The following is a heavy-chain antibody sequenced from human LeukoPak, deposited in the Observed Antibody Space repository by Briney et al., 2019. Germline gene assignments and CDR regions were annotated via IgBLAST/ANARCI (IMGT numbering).Heavy chain of an antibody. J-gene: IGHJ6*02. CDR2: ISGDGGST. Sequence: GGSLRLSCAASGFTFDDYAMHWVRQAPGKGPEWVSLISGDGGSTYYADSVKGRFTISRDNSKNSLYLQMNSLRTEDTALYYCAKDISGSGSYKYYYYYGMDVWGQGTTVTVSS. CDR1: GFTFDDYA. D-gene: IGHD3-10*01. V-gene: IGHV3-43*02. CDR3: AKDISGSGSYKYYYYYGMDV.